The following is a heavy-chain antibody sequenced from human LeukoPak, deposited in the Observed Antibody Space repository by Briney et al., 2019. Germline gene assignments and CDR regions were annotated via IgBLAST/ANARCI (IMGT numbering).Heavy chain of an antibody. V-gene: IGHV4-61*02. CDR3: ARDQTYSGSGIYTYFDY. D-gene: IGHD3-10*01. Sequence: SSQTLSLTCTVSGSSISSGGHYWSWIRQPAGKGLEYLGRISSTGSTNYNPSLRSRVTISADTSKNHFSLKLTSVTAADTAVYYCARDQTYSGSGIYTYFDYWGQGILVTVSS. J-gene: IGHJ4*02. CDR1: GSSISSGGHY. CDR2: ISSTGST.